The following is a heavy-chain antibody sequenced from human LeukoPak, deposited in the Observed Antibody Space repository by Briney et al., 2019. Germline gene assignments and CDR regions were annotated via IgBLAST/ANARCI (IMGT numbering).Heavy chain of an antibody. Sequence: GGSLRLSCAASGFTFSSYGMNWVRQAPGKGLEWVSTIVGDGSKTYYADSVKGRFTISSDNSRTLLFLHMNSLRAEDTAVYYCAKQPYNFYYLDVWGEGTTVTVSS. CDR1: GFTFSSYG. CDR2: IVGDGSKT. V-gene: IGHV3-23*01. D-gene: IGHD2-21*01. CDR3: AKQPYNFYYLDV. J-gene: IGHJ6*03.